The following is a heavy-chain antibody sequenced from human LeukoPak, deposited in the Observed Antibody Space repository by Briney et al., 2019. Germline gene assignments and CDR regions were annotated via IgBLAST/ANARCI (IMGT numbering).Heavy chain of an antibody. Sequence: GGSLRLSCAASGFIFGSFWMHWVRQVPGKGLVWVARINNDGRSTSYAESVKGRFTISRDNAKNTLHLQMNGLRAEDTAIYYCVRDVWGDRDGFFEFWGQGALVTVSS. J-gene: IGHJ4*02. CDR1: GFIFGSFW. D-gene: IGHD5-24*01. V-gene: IGHV3-74*01. CDR2: INNDGRST. CDR3: VRDVWGDRDGFFEF.